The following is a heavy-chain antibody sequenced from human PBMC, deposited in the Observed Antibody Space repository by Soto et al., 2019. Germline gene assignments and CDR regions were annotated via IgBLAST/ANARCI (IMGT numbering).Heavy chain of an antibody. V-gene: IGHV1-69*12. CDR2: IIPIFGTA. J-gene: IGHJ4*02. Sequence: QVQLVQSGAAVKKPGSSVKVSCKASGGTFSSYAISWVRQAPGQGLEWMGGIIPIFGTANYAQKFQGRVTITADESTSTAYMELSSLRSEDTAVYYCARFSDYVWGSHPALGLDYWGQGTLVTVSS. CDR1: GGTFSSYA. CDR3: ARFSDYVWGSHPALGLDY. D-gene: IGHD3-16*01.